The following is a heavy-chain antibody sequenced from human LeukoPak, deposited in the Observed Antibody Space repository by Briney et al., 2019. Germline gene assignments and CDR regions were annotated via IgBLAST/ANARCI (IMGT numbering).Heavy chain of an antibody. Sequence: SETLSLTCAVYGGAFSGYYWSWIRQPPGKGLEWIGEINHSGSTNYNPSLKSRVTISVDTSKNQFSLKLSSVTAAYTAVYYCARAGWPYGMDVWGQGTTVTVSS. CDR2: INHSGST. J-gene: IGHJ6*02. CDR3: ARAGWPYGMDV. CDR1: GGAFSGYY. V-gene: IGHV4-34*01. D-gene: IGHD2-15*01.